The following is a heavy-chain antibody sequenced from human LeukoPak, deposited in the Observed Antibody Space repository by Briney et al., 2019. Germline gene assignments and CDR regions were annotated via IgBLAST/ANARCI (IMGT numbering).Heavy chain of an antibody. CDR2: IRYDGSNK. J-gene: IGHJ5*02. Sequence: PGGSLSLSCAASGFTFSSYGMHWVRQAPGKGLEWVAFIRYDGSNKYYADSVKGRFTISRDNAKNSLYLQMNSLRAEDTAVYYCASTRNLYCSGGSCYRYNWFDPWGQGTLVTVSS. CDR3: ASTRNLYCSGGSCYRYNWFDP. D-gene: IGHD2-15*01. CDR1: GFTFSSYG. V-gene: IGHV3-30*02.